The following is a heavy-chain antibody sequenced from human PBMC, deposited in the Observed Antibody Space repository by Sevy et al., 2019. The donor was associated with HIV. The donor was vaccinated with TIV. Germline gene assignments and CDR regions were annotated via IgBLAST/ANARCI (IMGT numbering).Heavy chain of an antibody. J-gene: IGHJ4*02. D-gene: IGHD3-22*01. CDR1: GYTFTSYG. CDR3: ARRSGYYDSSGYSFDY. Sequence: ASVKVSCKASGYTFTSYGISWVRQAPGQGLEWMGWISAYNGNTNYAQKLQGRVTMTTDTSTSTAYMELRSLRSDDTAVYYCARRSGYYDSSGYSFDYWGQGTLVIVSS. CDR2: ISAYNGNT. V-gene: IGHV1-18*01.